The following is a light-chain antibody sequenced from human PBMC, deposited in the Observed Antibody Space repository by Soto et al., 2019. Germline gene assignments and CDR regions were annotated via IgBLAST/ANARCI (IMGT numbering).Light chain of an antibody. Sequence: IQLTQSPFSLSASVGDRVTITCRTSQNVNRYLNWYQEQPGKAPKLLIYAASILQSGVPSRFSGSGSGTDFTLAISSLQPEDFTTYYCQQSYGIPQTFGPGTKVEIK. V-gene: IGKV1-39*01. CDR3: QQSYGIPQT. CDR2: AAS. J-gene: IGKJ1*01. CDR1: QNVNRY.